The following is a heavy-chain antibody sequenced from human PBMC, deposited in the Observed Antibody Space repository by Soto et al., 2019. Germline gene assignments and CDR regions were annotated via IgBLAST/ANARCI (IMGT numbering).Heavy chain of an antibody. V-gene: IGHV4-34*01. J-gene: IGHJ4*02. Sequence: PSETLSLTCAVYGGSFNTYYWSWIRQPPGKGLEWIGEINHSGSTNFNPSLKSRVTISVDTSKNQFSLKLNSVTPEDTAVYYCARDLIDGVFAYWAQGTPGTV. CDR2: INHSGST. CDR1: GGSFNTYY. D-gene: IGHD3-3*01. CDR3: ARDLIDGVFAY.